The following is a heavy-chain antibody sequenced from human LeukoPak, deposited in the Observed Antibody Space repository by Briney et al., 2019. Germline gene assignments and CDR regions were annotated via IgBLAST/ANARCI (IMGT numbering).Heavy chain of an antibody. Sequence: GGSLRLSCAASRFTFTTRWMHWVRQAPGKGLEWVAIIKEDGSEKLYVDSVKGRFTISRDNAKNSLYLQMDNLRAEDTAVYYCASGSGWTFEYWGQGTQVTVSS. CDR3: ASGSGWTFEY. CDR2: IKEDGSEK. CDR1: RFTFTTRW. J-gene: IGHJ4*02. D-gene: IGHD6-19*01. V-gene: IGHV3-7*01.